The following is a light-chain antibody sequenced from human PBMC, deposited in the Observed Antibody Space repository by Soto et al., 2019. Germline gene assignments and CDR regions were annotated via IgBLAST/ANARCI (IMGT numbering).Light chain of an antibody. J-gene: IGKJ1*01. Sequence: DIQMTQSPSTLSASVGDRVTITCRASQSISSWLAWYQQKPGKAPNLLIYDVSNLESGVPSRFSGSGSGTEFSLTISNLQPDDCATYYCQQYENYWTFGQGTKVDIK. CDR2: DVS. CDR3: QQYENYWT. CDR1: QSISSW. V-gene: IGKV1-5*01.